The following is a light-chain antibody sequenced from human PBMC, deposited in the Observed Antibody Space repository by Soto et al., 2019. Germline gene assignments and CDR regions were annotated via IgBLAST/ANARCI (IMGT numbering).Light chain of an antibody. CDR1: QSVSSSD. CDR3: HQYGISPPT. Sequence: DIVFTQSPCTLSLSPGERATLSCRASQSVSSSDLTWYQQKPGQAPRLLISGASNRATGTPDRFSGSGSGTDFTLTITSLEPEDFAVFYCHQYGISPPTFGQGTKVDIK. J-gene: IGKJ1*01. CDR2: GAS. V-gene: IGKV3-20*01.